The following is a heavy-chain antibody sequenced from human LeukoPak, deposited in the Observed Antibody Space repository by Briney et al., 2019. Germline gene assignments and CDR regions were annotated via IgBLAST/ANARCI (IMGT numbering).Heavy chain of an antibody. V-gene: IGHV3-48*03. CDR2: ISSSGSTI. CDR1: VFTFSSYE. D-gene: IGHD4-17*01. CDR3: ARVGATSYGDYDY. J-gene: IGHJ4*02. Sequence: GGSLRLSCAASVFTFSSYEMNWVRQAPGKGLEWVSYISSSGSTIYYADSVKGRFTISRDNAKNSLYLQMNSLRAEDTAVYYCARVGATSYGDYDYWGQGTLVTVSS.